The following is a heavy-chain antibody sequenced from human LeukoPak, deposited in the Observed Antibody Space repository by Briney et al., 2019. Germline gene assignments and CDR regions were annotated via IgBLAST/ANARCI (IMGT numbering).Heavy chain of an antibody. J-gene: IGHJ4*02. V-gene: IGHV3-48*02. CDR2: ISSSGSTI. CDR3: ARLEYYYVSGNYYKLFDY. Sequence: GGSLRLSCAASGSTFSSYNMNWVRQAPGKGLEWVSDISSSGSTIYFADSVKGRFTISRDNAKNSLYLQMNSLRDEDTAVYYCARLEYYYVSGNYYKLFDYWGQGTLVTVCS. D-gene: IGHD3-10*01. CDR1: GSTFSSYN.